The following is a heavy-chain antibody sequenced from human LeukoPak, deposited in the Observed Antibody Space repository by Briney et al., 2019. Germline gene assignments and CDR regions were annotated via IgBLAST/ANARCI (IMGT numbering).Heavy chain of an antibody. CDR2: INKDGGEK. V-gene: IGHV3-7*03. CDR1: GFTFSSYW. D-gene: IGHD1-26*01. J-gene: IGHJ4*02. CDR3: VKDSPPRYSGSPPAY. Sequence: GSLRLSCAASGFTFSSYWMSWVRQAPGKGLEWVANINKDGGEKYYVDSVKGRFTISRDNAKNSLYLQMNSLRADDTAVYYSVKDSPPRYSGSPPAYWGQGTLVTVSS.